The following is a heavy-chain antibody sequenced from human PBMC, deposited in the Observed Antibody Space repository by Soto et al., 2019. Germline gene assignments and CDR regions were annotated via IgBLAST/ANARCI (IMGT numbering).Heavy chain of an antibody. Sequence: QVQLVQSGAEVKKPGSSVKVSCKASGGTFSSYTISWVRQAPGQGLEWMGRIIPILGIANYAQKFQGRVTITADKSTSTAYMELSSLRSEDTAVYYCARLPYSSGNHHDYWGRGTLVTVSS. CDR1: GGTFSSYT. CDR2: IIPILGIA. D-gene: IGHD6-19*01. CDR3: ARLPYSSGNHHDY. J-gene: IGHJ4*02. V-gene: IGHV1-69*02.